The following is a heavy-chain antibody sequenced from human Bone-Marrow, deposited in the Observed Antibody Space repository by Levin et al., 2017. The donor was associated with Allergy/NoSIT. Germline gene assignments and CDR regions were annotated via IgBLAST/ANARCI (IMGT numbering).Heavy chain of an antibody. CDR3: ARAKRALMIVVKNWFDP. CDR2: IYHSGST. D-gene: IGHD3-22*01. J-gene: IGHJ5*02. CDR1: GGSISSSNW. V-gene: IGHV4-4*02. Sequence: PSETLSLTCAVSGGSISSSNWWSWVRQPPGKGLEWIGEIYHSGSTNYNPSLKSRVTISVDKSKNQFSLKLSSVTAADTAVYYCARAKRALMIVVKNWFDPWGQGTLVTVSS.